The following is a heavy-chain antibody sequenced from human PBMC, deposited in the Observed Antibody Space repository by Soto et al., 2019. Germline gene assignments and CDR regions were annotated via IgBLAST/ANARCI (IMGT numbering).Heavy chain of an antibody. CDR1: GFIFNNAW. D-gene: IGHD3-16*01. V-gene: IGHV3-21*01. J-gene: IGHJ5*02. CDR3: ARSIFWGVMPRNWFYP. Sequence: PGGSLRLSCAASGFIFNNAWINWVRQAPGKGLEWVSSISSSSSYIYYADSVKGRFTISRDNAKNSLYLQMNSLRAEDTAVYYCARSIFWGVMPRNWFYPWAQRTLVTVSA. CDR2: ISSSSSYI.